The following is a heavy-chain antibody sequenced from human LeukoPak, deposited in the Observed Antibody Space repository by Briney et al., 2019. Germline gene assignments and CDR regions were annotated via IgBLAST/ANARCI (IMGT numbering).Heavy chain of an antibody. J-gene: IGHJ4*02. Sequence: GGSLRLSCAASGFTVSSNYMSWVRQAPGKGLEWVSGISWNSGSIDYADSVKGRFTISRDNAKNSLYLQMNSLRVEDTAFYYCAKDNRRHYTSGPNPDSLHWGQGALVTVSS. V-gene: IGHV3-9*01. CDR2: ISWNSGSI. CDR1: GFTVSSNY. D-gene: IGHD6-19*01. CDR3: AKDNRRHYTSGPNPDSLH.